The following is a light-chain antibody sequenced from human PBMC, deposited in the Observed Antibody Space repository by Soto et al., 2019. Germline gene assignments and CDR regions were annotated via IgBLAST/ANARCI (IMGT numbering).Light chain of an antibody. CDR2: DVS. Sequence: QSALTQPASVSGSPGQSITISCTGTRSDVGGYNFVSWYQQHPGKAPKLMIYDVSNRPSGVSDRFSGSKSGNTASLTISGLQVEDEADYYCSSYTSSGTYVCGAGTKLTVL. J-gene: IGLJ1*01. V-gene: IGLV2-14*01. CDR3: SSYTSSGTYV. CDR1: RSDVGGYNF.